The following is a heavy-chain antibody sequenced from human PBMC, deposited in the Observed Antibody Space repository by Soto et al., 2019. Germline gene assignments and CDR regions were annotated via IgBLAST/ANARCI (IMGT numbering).Heavy chain of an antibody. D-gene: IGHD3-10*01. CDR3: ARVGTMVRGVILYGMDV. V-gene: IGHV1-46*01. CDR1: GYTFTSYY. Sequence: GASVKVSCKASGYTFTSYYMHWVRQAPGQGLEWMGIINPSGGSTSYAQKFQGRVTMTRDTSTSTVYMELSSLRSEDTAVYYCARVGTMVRGVILYGMDVWGQGTTVTVSS. J-gene: IGHJ6*02. CDR2: INPSGGST.